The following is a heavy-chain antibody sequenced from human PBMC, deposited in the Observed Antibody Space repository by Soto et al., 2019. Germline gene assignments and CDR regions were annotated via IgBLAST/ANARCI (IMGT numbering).Heavy chain of an antibody. V-gene: IGHV3-7*01. CDR1: GFTFSTYW. CDR3: ERTTGDLEY. CDR2: INQDGSEE. J-gene: IGHJ4*02. D-gene: IGHD7-27*01. Sequence: PGGSLRLSCAASGFTFSTYWMSWVRQAPGRGLEWVGNINQDGSEEYYVDSVKGRFSISRYKDMNSLYLEMYRLSAEDTAVYYCERTTGDLEYWGQGTLVTVSS.